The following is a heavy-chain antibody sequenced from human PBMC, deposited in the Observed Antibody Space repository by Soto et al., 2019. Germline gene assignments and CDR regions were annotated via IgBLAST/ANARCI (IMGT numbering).Heavy chain of an antibody. J-gene: IGHJ3*02. D-gene: IGHD2-2*01. CDR3: ARGRGIVVVPAANGGDAFDI. Sequence: ASVKVSCKASGGTFSSYTISWVRQAPGQGLEWMGRIIPILGIANYAQKFQGRVTITADKSTSTAYMELSSLRSEDTAVYYCARGRGIVVVPAANGGDAFDIWGQGTMVTVSS. CDR1: GGTFSSYT. CDR2: IIPILGIA. V-gene: IGHV1-69*02.